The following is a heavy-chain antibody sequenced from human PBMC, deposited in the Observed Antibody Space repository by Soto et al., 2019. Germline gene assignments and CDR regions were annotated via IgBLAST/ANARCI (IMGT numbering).Heavy chain of an antibody. V-gene: IGHV3-23*01. Sequence: LRLSCAASGFTFSSYTMTWVRQAPGKGLEWISVIIGSGTTTYYADSVKGRFTISRDNSKNTLYLQMNSLRAEDTAVYYCARDGAVAGMYYYYGMDVWGQGTTVTVSS. D-gene: IGHD6-19*01. CDR2: IIGSGTTT. CDR3: ARDGAVAGMYYYYGMDV. J-gene: IGHJ6*02. CDR1: GFTFSSYT.